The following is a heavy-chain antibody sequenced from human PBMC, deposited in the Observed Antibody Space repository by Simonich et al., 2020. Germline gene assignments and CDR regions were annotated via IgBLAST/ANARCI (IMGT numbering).Heavy chain of an antibody. D-gene: IGHD6-6*01. Sequence: QVQLVQSGAEVKKPGASVKVSCKASGYTFTGYYMHGVQQAPGQALEWMGWTTPNSGGTNNEQKFQGRDTMTRETSISTAYMELSRLRSDDTAVYYCARARLYSSSHAFDIWGQGTMVTVSS. J-gene: IGHJ3*02. CDR2: TTPNSGGT. V-gene: IGHV1-2*02. CDR3: ARARLYSSSHAFDI. CDR1: GYTFTGYY.